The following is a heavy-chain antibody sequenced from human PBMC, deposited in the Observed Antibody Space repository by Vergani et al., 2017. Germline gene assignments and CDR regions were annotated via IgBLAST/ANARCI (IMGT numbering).Heavy chain of an antibody. CDR1: GGSISSGGYY. CDR3: ARGLTYYYGSGSYRWFDP. J-gene: IGHJ5*02. Sequence: QVQLQESGPGLVKPSQTLSLTCTVSGGSISSGGYYWSWIPQHPGKGLEWIGYIYYSGSTYYNPSLKSRVTISVDTSKNQFSLKLSSVTAADTAVYYCARGLTYYYGSGSYRWFDPWGQGTLVTVSS. CDR2: IYYSGST. V-gene: IGHV4-31*03. D-gene: IGHD3-10*01.